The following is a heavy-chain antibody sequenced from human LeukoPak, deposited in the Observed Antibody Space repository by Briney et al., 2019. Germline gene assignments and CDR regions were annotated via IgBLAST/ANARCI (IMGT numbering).Heavy chain of an antibody. CDR2: ISSSGSTI. CDR3: ARGLHSSGYYYVYYYYGMDV. D-gene: IGHD3-22*01. J-gene: IGHJ6*02. CDR1: GFTFSDYY. Sequence: GGSLRLSCAASGFTFSDYYMSWIRQAPGKGLEWVSYISSSGSTIYYADSVKGRFTISRDNAKNSLYLQMNSLRAEDTAVYYCARGLHSSGYYYVYYYYGMDVWGQGTTVTVSS. V-gene: IGHV3-11*04.